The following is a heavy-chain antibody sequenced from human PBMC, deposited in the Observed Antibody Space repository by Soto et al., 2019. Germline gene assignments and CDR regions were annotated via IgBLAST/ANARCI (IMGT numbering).Heavy chain of an antibody. V-gene: IGHV3-21*01. CDR1: GLTFSSYS. Sequence: GGSRRLSCAASGLTFSSYSMNWVRQAPGKGLEWVSSISSSSSYIYYADSVKGRFTISRDNAKNSLYLQMNSLRAEDTAVYYCARDLDIAGLQGKAEYFQHWGQGTLVTVSS. J-gene: IGHJ1*01. CDR2: ISSSSSYI. D-gene: IGHD6-13*01. CDR3: ARDLDIAGLQGKAEYFQH.